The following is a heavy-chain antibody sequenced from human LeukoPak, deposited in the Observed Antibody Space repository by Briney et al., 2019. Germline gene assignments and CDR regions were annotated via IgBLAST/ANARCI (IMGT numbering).Heavy chain of an antibody. D-gene: IGHD5-18*01. CDR3: ARDQWEKVEYSYGPADY. V-gene: IGHV1-18*01. J-gene: IGHJ4*02. CDR2: ISAYNGNT. Sequence: ASVKVSCKASGYTFTSYGISWVRQAPGQGLEWMEWISAYNGNTNYAQKLQGRVTMTTDTSTSTAYMELRSLRSDDTAVYYCARDQWEKVEYSYGPADYWGQGTLVTVSS. CDR1: GYTFTSYG.